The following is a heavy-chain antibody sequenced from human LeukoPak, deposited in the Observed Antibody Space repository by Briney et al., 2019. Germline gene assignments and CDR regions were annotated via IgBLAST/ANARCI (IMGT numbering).Heavy chain of an antibody. Sequence: RASVNVSCTPSGYTFTDYYMHWVRQAPGQGLEGMGWINPNSGGTNYAHTLQGRVTMTRDKSLITAYMQLSSLRPDDPAVYYCSRDPPGTTAATSARRDYCYYYMHVWGKGTTVTVSS. V-gene: IGHV1-2*02. CDR2: INPNSGGT. CDR3: SRDPPGTTAATSARRDYCYYYMHV. J-gene: IGHJ6*03. CDR1: GYTFTDYY. D-gene: IGHD1-1*01.